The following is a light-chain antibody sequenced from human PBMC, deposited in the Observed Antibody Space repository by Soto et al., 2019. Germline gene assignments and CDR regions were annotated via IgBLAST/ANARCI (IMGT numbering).Light chain of an antibody. J-gene: IGKJ4*01. Sequence: DIQIPQSPSSLSASVGDRVTITCRTSQSISSYLSWYQQKPGKAPKLLIHVASTLQSGVPSRFSGSGSGTDFTLAISSLQPEDFATYYCQQNSNTPQPFGGGTRVEIK. CDR1: QSISSY. CDR3: QQNSNTPQP. V-gene: IGKV1-39*01. CDR2: VAS.